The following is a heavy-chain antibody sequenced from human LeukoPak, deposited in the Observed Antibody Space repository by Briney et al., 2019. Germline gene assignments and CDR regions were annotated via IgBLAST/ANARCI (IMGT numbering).Heavy chain of an antibody. J-gene: IGHJ4*02. Sequence: PSETLSLTCTVSGGSISTSSYYWGWIRQPPGKGLEWIGSIYYSGSTDYNPSLKSRVSISVDTAKNQFSLKLSSVTAADTAVYYCARDAQTYYYNTSGYYFEYWGQGTLVTVSS. CDR3: ARDAQTYYYNTSGYYFEY. V-gene: IGHV4-39*02. CDR2: IYYSGST. CDR1: GGSISTSSYY. D-gene: IGHD3-22*01.